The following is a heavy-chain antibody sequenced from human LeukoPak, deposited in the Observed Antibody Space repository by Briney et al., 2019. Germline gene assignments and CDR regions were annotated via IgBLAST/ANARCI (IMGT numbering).Heavy chain of an antibody. D-gene: IGHD3-10*01. CDR3: ASLLRVRGVIINP. CDR1: GGSISSSNW. Sequence: SETLSLTCAVSGGSISSSNWWSWVSQPPGKGLAWIGEIYHSGSTNYNPSLKSRVTISVDKPKNQFSLKLSSVTAADTAVYYCASLLRVRGVIINPWGQGTLVTVSS. V-gene: IGHV4-4*02. J-gene: IGHJ5*02. CDR2: IYHSGST.